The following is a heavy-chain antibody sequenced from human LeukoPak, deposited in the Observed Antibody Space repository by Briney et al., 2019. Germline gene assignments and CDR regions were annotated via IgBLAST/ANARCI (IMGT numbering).Heavy chain of an antibody. D-gene: IGHD5-24*01. J-gene: IGHJ3*02. V-gene: IGHV3-48*01. CDR1: GFTFSTYS. Sequence: TGGSLRLSCAASGFTFSTYSMNWVRQALGKGLKWIAYITSGSDSIFYADSVKGRFTISRDNSKNTLYLQMNSLRAEDTAVYYCARDEVEMATIYAFDIWGQGTMVTVSS. CDR3: ARDEVEMATIYAFDI. CDR2: ITSGSDSI.